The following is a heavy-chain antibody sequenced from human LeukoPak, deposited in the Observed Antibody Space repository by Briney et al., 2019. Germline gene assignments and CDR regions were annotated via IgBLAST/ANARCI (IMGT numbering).Heavy chain of an antibody. Sequence: GASVKVSCKASGYTFTSYGISWVRQAPGQGLEWMGWISAYNGNTNYAQKLQGRVTMTTDTSTSTAYMELRSLRSDDTAVYYCARDPLGDSSGYYYVYYYMDVWGKGTTVTVSS. CDR2: ISAYNGNT. CDR1: GYTFTSYG. V-gene: IGHV1-18*01. CDR3: ARDPLGDSSGYYYVYYYMDV. D-gene: IGHD3-22*01. J-gene: IGHJ6*03.